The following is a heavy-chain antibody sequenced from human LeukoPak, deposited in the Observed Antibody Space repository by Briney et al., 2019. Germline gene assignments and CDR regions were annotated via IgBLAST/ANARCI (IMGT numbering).Heavy chain of an antibody. CDR1: GGSFSGYY. Sequence: SEALSLTCAVYGGSFSGYYWSWIRQPPGKGLEWIGEINHSGSTNYNPSLKSRVTISVDTSKNQFSLKLSSVTAADTAVYYCARGGGSVDYWGQGTLVTVSS. D-gene: IGHD2-15*01. CDR2: INHSGST. J-gene: IGHJ4*02. CDR3: ARGGGSVDY. V-gene: IGHV4-34*01.